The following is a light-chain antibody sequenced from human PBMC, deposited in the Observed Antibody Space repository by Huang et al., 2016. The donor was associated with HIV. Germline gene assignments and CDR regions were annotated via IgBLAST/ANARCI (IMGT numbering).Light chain of an antibody. J-gene: IGKJ1*01. CDR2: GSS. V-gene: IGKV3-15*01. CDR1: QSVFKN. Sequence: ENLMTPSPSTLSVSPGESATLPCRASQSVFKNLAWYQQKPGQAPKLRIYGSSTRAAGIPARFSGSGSGTDFTLTISSLQSEDFAVYYCQQYNTSPRTFGQGTKVEV. CDR3: QQYNTSPRT.